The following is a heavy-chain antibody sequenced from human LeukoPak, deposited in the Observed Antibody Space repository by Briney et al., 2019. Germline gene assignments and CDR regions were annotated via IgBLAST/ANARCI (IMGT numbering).Heavy chain of an antibody. CDR1: GGTFSSYA. CDR2: IIPIFGTA. Sequence: ASVKVCCKAFGGTFSSYAISWVRQAPGQGLEWMGRIIPIFGTANYAQKFQGRVTITTDESTSTAYMELSSLRSEDTAVYYCARGEGYCSGGSCLVDYWGQGTLVTVSS. V-gene: IGHV1-69*05. J-gene: IGHJ4*02. D-gene: IGHD2-15*01. CDR3: ARGEGYCSGGSCLVDY.